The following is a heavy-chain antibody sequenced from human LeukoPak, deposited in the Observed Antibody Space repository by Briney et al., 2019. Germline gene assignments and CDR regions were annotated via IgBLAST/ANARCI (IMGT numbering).Heavy chain of an antibody. J-gene: IGHJ4*02. Sequence: GGSLRLSCAASGFTFSSYEMNWVRQAPGKGLEWVSYISSSGSTIYYADSVKGRFTISRDNAKNSLYLQMNSLRAEDTAVYYCARRTQTYYDFWSGYFYFDYWGQGTLVTVSS. CDR3: ARRTQTYYDFWSGYFYFDY. D-gene: IGHD3-3*01. CDR1: GFTFSSYE. V-gene: IGHV3-48*03. CDR2: ISSSGSTI.